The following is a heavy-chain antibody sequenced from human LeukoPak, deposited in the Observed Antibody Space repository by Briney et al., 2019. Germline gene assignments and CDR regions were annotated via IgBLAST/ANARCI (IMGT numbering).Heavy chain of an antibody. CDR2: ISSSGSTI. D-gene: IGHD6-13*01. V-gene: IGHV3-48*03. Sequence: PGGSLRLSCAASGCTFSSYEMNWVRQAPGKGLEWVSYISSSGSTIYYADSVKGRFTISRDNAKNSLYLQMNSLRAEDTAVYYCARATGLGIAAAGTDYWGQGTLVTVSS. CDR3: ARATGLGIAAAGTDY. CDR1: GCTFSSYE. J-gene: IGHJ4*02.